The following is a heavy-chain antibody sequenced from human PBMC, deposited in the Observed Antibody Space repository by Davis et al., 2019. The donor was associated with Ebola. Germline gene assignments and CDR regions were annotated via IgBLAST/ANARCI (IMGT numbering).Heavy chain of an antibody. CDR1: GFTFSSYG. D-gene: IGHD2-15*01. CDR3: AREGGCSGSSCYSGGGAFDI. V-gene: IGHV3-33*08. CDR2: IWYDGSNK. Sequence: GGSLRLSCAASGFTFSSYGMHWVRQAPGKGLEWVAVIWYDGSNKYYADSVKGRFTISRDNSTNTLYVEMNSLRPEDTAVYYCAREGGCSGSSCYSGGGAFDIWGQGTMVTVSS. J-gene: IGHJ3*02.